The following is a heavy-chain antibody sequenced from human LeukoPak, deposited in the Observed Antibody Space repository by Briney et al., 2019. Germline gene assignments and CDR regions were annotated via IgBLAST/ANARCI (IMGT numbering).Heavy chain of an antibody. CDR2: INPSGGST. CDR3: ARGGGGGWNDDTAPYSFDY. V-gene: IGHV1-46*01. CDR1: GYTFTSYY. D-gene: IGHD1-1*01. Sequence: ASVKVSCKASGYTFTSYYMHWVRQAPGQWLEWMGIINPSGGSTSYAQKFQGRVTMTRDTSTSTVYMELSSLRSEDTAVYYCARGGGGGWNDDTAPYSFDYWGQGTLVTVSS. J-gene: IGHJ4*02.